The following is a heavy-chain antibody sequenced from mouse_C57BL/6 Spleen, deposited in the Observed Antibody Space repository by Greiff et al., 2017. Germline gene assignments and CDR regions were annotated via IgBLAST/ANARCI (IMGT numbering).Heavy chain of an antibody. D-gene: IGHD2-4*01. CDR1: GFTFSSYG. Sequence: EVMLVESGGDLVKPGGSLKLSCAASGFTFSSYGMSWVRQTPDKRLEWVATISSGGSYTYYPDSVKGRFTISRDNAKNTLYLQMSSLKSEETDMYYWARRYYDYGGYFDVWGTGTTVAVSS. CDR2: ISSGGSYT. J-gene: IGHJ1*03. CDR3: ARRYYDYGGYFDV. V-gene: IGHV5-6*02.